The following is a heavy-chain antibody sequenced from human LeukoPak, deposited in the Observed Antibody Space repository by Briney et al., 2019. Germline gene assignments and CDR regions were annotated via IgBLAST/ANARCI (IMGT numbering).Heavy chain of an antibody. V-gene: IGHV3-33*07. Sequence: GTSLRLSCAASGFTFSKYGMYWVRQAPGKGLEWVALIWYDGSNKYYADSVKGRFTISRDNSKNTLYLQMNSLRAEDTAVYYCARGYDSSGYSFEYWGQGTLVTVSS. CDR1: GFTFSKYG. CDR2: IWYDGSNK. J-gene: IGHJ4*02. D-gene: IGHD3-22*01. CDR3: ARGYDSSGYSFEY.